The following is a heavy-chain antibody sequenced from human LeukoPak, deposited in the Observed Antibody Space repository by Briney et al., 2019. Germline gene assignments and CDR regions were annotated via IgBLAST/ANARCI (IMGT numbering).Heavy chain of an antibody. CDR3: ARDSSIVAVVFDTPPPVTGAFDI. Sequence: ASVKVSCKASGYTFTSYGISWVRQAPGQGLEWMGWISAYNGRTEYAQKFQGRVTLTTDTSMNTAYMEVRSLRYDDTAVYYCARDSSIVAVVFDTPPPVTGAFDIWGQGTILTVSP. CDR1: GYTFTSYG. V-gene: IGHV1-18*01. CDR2: ISAYNGRT. D-gene: IGHD2-15*01. J-gene: IGHJ3*02.